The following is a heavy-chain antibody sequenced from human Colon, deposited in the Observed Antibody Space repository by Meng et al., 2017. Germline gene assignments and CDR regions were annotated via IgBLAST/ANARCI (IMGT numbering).Heavy chain of an antibody. CDR1: GGSVSSGGYY. CDR2: IFYTGST. CDR3: AGARATVTTLEPFNL. D-gene: IGHD4-17*01. Sequence: QVRRQEPGPGLVKPSQTLSLTCTASGGSVSSGGYYWSWIRQRPGKGLEYIGYIFYTGSTYYSPSLKSRLTFSLDTSKNQFSLKLDFATAADTAVYYCAGARATVTTLEPFNLWGRGTLVTVSS. J-gene: IGHJ2*01. V-gene: IGHV4-31*03.